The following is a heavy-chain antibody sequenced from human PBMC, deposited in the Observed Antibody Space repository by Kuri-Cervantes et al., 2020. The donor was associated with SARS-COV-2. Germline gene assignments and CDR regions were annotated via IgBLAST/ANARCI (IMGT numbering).Heavy chain of an antibody. CDR3: ARDRIAPTGWDYYMDV. CDR2: IWYDGSNK. V-gene: IGHV3-33*08. CDR1: GFTFSGYG. D-gene: IGHD2-15*01. J-gene: IGHJ6*03. Sequence: GESLKIPCAASGFTFSGYGMHWVRQAPGKGLEWVAVIWYDGSNKYYADSVKGRFTISRDNSKNTLYLQMNSLRAEDAGVYYCARDRIAPTGWDYYMDVWGKGTTVTVSS.